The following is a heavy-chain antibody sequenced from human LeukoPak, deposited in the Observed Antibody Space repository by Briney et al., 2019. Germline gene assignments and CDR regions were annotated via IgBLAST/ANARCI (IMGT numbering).Heavy chain of an antibody. CDR2: INPNSGGT. Sequence: GASVKVSCKXSGYTFTGYYMHWVRQAPGQGLEWMGRINPNSGGTNYAQKFQGRVTMTRDTSISTAYMELSRLRSDDTAVYYCASVKTGYSSGWYRPFDYWGQGTLVTVSS. CDR1: GYTFTGYY. V-gene: IGHV1-2*06. D-gene: IGHD6-19*01. J-gene: IGHJ4*02. CDR3: ASVKTGYSSGWYRPFDY.